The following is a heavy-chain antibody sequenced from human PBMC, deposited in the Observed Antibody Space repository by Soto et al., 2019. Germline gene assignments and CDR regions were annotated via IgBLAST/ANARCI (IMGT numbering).Heavy chain of an antibody. CDR3: ARALHDYGDYTFDY. D-gene: IGHD4-17*01. CDR2: IYYSGST. CDR1: GGSISSYY. Sequence: LSLTCTVSGGSISSYYWSWIRQPPGKGLEWIGYIYYSGSTNYNPSLKSRVTISVDTSKNQFSLKLSSVTAADTAVYYCARALHDYGDYTFDYWGQGTLVTVSS. J-gene: IGHJ4*02. V-gene: IGHV4-59*01.